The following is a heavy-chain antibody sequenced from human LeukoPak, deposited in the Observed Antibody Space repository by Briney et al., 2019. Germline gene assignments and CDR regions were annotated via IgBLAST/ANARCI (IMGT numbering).Heavy chain of an antibody. V-gene: IGHV1-18*01. CDR2: ISTYTGNS. J-gene: IGHJ4*02. D-gene: IGHD4-17*01. Sequence: ASVKVSCKASGYTFSNYVLTWVRQAPGQGLEWMGRISTYTGNSNDAQKFQGRVSLTTDTSTSTSYMELRNLSSDDTALYFCARTMTTMATHGELDFWGQGTLVTVSS. CDR1: GYTFSNYV. CDR3: ARTMTTMATHGELDF.